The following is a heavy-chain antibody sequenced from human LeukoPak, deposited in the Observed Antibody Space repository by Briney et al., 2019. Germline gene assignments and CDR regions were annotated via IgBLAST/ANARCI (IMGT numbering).Heavy chain of an antibody. D-gene: IGHD3-10*01. V-gene: IGHV3-21*01. J-gene: IGHJ4*02. CDR2: ISSSSSYI. CDR1: GFTFSSYS. CDR3: ARDPGYYYGSGSYYFDY. Sequence: PGGSLRLSCAASGFTFSSYSMNWVRQAPGKGLEWVSSISSSSSYIYYADSVKGRFTISRDNAKNSLYLQMNSLRAEDTAVYYCARDPGYYYGSGSYYFDYWGQGTLVTVSS.